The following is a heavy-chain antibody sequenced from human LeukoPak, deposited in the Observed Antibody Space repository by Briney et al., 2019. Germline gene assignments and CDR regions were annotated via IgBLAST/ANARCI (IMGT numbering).Heavy chain of an antibody. Sequence: GVSLRLSCAASGFTFSSYAMSWARQAQGKGLEWVSAISGSGGSTYYADSVKGRFTISRDNSKNTLYLQMNSLRAEDTAVYYCAKTPRYDFWSGYYSDYWGQGTLVTVSS. CDR1: GFTFSSYA. CDR2: ISGSGGST. CDR3: AKTPRYDFWSGYYSDY. D-gene: IGHD3-3*01. V-gene: IGHV3-23*01. J-gene: IGHJ4*02.